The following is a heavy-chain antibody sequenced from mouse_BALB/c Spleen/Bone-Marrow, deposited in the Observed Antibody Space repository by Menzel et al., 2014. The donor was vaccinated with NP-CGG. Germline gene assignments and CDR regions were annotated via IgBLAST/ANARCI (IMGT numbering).Heavy chain of an antibody. CDR1: GFNIKDTY. J-gene: IGHJ1*01. V-gene: IGHV14-3*02. Sequence: DVKLQESGAELVKPGASVKLSCTASGFNIKDTYMHWVKQRPEQGLEWIGGIDPANGYSIYDPKFQGKATITADTTSNTAHLQLSSLTSEDTAVYYCALITTATFSYWYFDVWGAGTTVTVSS. CDR3: ALITTATFSYWYFDV. D-gene: IGHD1-2*01. CDR2: IDPANGYS.